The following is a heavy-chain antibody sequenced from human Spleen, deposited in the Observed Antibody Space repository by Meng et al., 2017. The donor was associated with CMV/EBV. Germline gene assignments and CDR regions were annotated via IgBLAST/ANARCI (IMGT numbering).Heavy chain of an antibody. J-gene: IGHJ4*02. CDR2: IRSSSNYI. CDR3: ARADFWSGSHPYFHH. V-gene: IGHV3-21*01. Sequence: GESLKISCAGSTFTFSSSTMSWVRQAPGKGLEWVSSIRSSSNYIYYADSVKGRFTISRDNAKSSVYLQMNSLRAEDTAVYYCARADFWSGSHPYFHHWGQGALVTVSS. D-gene: IGHD3-3*01. CDR1: TFTFSSST.